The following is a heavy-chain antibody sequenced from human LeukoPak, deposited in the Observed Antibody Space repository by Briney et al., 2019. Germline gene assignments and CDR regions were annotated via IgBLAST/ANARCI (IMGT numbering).Heavy chain of an antibody. V-gene: IGHV3-23*01. CDR3: AKDHDSSGYYYQNWFDP. CDR2: ITGSGFST. CDR1: GFTFGNYA. J-gene: IGHJ5*02. Sequence: PGGSLRLSCAASGFTFGNYAMTWVRQAPGKGLEWVSTITGSGFSTYYADSVKGRFTISRDNSKNTLYLQMNSLTAEDTAVYYCAKDHDSSGYYYQNWFDPWGQGTLVTVSS. D-gene: IGHD3-22*01.